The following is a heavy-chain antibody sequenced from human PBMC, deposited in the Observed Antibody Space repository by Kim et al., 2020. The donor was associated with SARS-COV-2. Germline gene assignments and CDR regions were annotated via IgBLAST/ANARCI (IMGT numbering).Heavy chain of an antibody. D-gene: IGHD2-2*01. CDR1: GYTFTGYY. J-gene: IGHJ4*02. CDR2: INPNSGGT. V-gene: IGHV1-2*02. CDR3: AREWCSSTSCFLDY. Sequence: ASVKVSCKASGYTFTGYYMHWVRQAPGQGLEWMGWINPNSGGTNYAQKFQGRVTMTRDTSISTAYMELSRLRSDDTAVYYCAREWCSSTSCFLDYWGQGTLVTVSS.